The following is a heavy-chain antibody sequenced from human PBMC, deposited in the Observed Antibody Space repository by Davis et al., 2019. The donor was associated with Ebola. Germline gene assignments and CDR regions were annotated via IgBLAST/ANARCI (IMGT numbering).Heavy chain of an antibody. J-gene: IGHJ6*04. V-gene: IGHV1-2*06. CDR2: INPNSGGT. Sequence: ASVKVSCKASGYTFTGYYMHWVRQAPGQGLEWMGRINPNSGGTNYAQKFQGRVTMTRDTSSSTVHLELRRLRSDDTAVYYRQFRLFGELGTVGVGVWGKGTTVTVS. D-gene: IGHD3-10*01. CDR3: QFRLFGELGTVGVGV. CDR1: GYTFTGYY.